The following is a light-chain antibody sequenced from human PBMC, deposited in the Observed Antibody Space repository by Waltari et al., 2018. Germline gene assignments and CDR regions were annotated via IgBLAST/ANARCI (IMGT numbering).Light chain of an antibody. CDR3: QHYVRLPVT. CDR1: QSVGRS. CDR2: DAS. J-gene: IGKJ1*01. Sequence: EIVLTQSPGTLSLSPGERATLSCRASQSVGRSLAWYQQKPGQAPRLLIYDASTRGTGIPDRFSGSGSGTDFSLSISRLAPDDLAVYYCQHYVRLPVTFGQGTKVEFK. V-gene: IGKV3-20*01.